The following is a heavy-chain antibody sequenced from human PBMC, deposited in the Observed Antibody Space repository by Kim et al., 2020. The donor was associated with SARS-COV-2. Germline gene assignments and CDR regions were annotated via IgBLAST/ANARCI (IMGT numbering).Heavy chain of an antibody. Sequence: GGSLRLSCAASGFTFSSYWMYWVREVQGKGLVWVSRINSYGSITSYADPVKGRFTSSRDNAKNTLYLQMNSLTAEDTAVYYCARLFGSWAFDVWGQGTMV. CDR1: GFTFSSYW. CDR3: ARLFGSWAFDV. D-gene: IGHD3-10*01. V-gene: IGHV3-74*01. J-gene: IGHJ3*01. CDR2: INSYGSIT.